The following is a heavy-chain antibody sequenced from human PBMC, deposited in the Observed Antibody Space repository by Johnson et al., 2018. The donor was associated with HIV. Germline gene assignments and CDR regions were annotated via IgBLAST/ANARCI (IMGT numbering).Heavy chain of an antibody. J-gene: IGHJ3*02. Sequence: QVHLVESGGGVVQPGRSLRLSCAASGFTFSSYAMHWVRQAPGKGLEWVAVISYDGSNKYYADSVKGRFTISRDNSKNTLYLQMNSLRAEDTAVYYCARHSTSSTMGAFDIWGQGTMVTVSS. CDR3: ARHSTSSTMGAFDI. D-gene: IGHD6-6*01. CDR1: GFTFSSYA. CDR2: ISYDGSNK. V-gene: IGHV3-30*04.